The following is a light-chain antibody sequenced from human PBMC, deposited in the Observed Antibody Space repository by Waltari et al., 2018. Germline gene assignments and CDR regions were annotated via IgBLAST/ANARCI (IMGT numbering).Light chain of an antibody. Sequence: IVMTQSPATLSVSPGESVTPSRRASQSVSGNLAWYQQKPGQAPRLLMYGASTRAAGVPTRFSGSGSGTEFTVTISSLQSEDFAVYYCQQYNDWPQTFGQGTKLE. CDR3: QQYNDWPQT. J-gene: IGKJ2*01. CDR2: GAS. CDR1: QSVSGN. V-gene: IGKV3-15*01.